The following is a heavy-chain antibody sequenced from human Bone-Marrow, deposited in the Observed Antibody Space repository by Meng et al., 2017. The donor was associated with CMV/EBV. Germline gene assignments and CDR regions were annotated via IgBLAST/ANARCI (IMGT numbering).Heavy chain of an antibody. D-gene: IGHD3-22*01. CDR1: SSRRSY. J-gene: IGHJ4*02. CDR3: ARDRKALYHYDSAGYFDY. CDR2: IFYSGST. V-gene: IGHV4-39*07. Sequence: SSRRSYWGWIRQPPGKGLEWIGSIFYSGSTYYSPSLKSRVTISLDTSKNQFSLKLSPVTAADTAVYYCARDRKALYHYDSAGYFDYWGQGRLVTVSS.